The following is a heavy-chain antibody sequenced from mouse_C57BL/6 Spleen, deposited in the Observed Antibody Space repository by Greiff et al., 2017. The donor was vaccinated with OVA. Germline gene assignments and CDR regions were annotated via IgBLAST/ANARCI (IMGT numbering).Heavy chain of an antibody. CDR2: INPNNGGT. D-gene: IGHD1-1*01. J-gene: IGHJ1*03. CDR3: ARRRNYSGYFDV. CDR1: GYTFTDYN. Sequence: EVQLQQSGPELVKPGASVKMSCKASGYTFTDYNMHWVKQSHGKSLEWIGYINPNNGGTSYNQKFKGKATLTVNKSSSTAYMELRSLTSEDSAVYYCARRRNYSGYFDVWGTGTTVTVSS. V-gene: IGHV1-22*01.